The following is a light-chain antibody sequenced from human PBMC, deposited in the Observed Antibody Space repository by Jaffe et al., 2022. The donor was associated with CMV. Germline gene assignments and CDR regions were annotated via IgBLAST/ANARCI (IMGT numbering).Light chain of an antibody. V-gene: IGKV3-15*01. CDR3: QQYHQGLPLT. J-gene: IGKJ4*01. CDR2: GAS. CDR1: QSVSSN. Sequence: EILMTQSPATLSMSPGERATLSCRASQSVSSNLAWYQQKPGQAPRLLIYGASTRATGIPARFSGSGSGTDFTLTISSLQSEDFAVYHCQQYHQGLPLTFGGGTKVEIK.